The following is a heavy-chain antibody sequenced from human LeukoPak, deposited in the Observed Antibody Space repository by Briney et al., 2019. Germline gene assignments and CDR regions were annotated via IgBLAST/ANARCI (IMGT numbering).Heavy chain of an antibody. Sequence: GGSLRLSCAASGFTFSSYSMNWVRQAPGKGLEWVSSISSSSSYIYYADSVKGRFTISRDNAKNSVFLQMNSLRAEDTAVYYCARGSADDDDKWIDPWGQGTLVTVSS. D-gene: IGHD1-1*01. V-gene: IGHV3-21*01. CDR1: GFTFSSYS. CDR3: ARGSADDDDKWIDP. J-gene: IGHJ5*02. CDR2: ISSSSSYI.